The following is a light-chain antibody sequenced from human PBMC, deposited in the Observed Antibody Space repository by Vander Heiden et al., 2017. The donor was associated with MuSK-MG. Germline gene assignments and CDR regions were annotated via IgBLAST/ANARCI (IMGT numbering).Light chain of an antibody. CDR1: GSNIGNNY. J-gene: IGLJ1*01. CDR2: DNN. Sequence: QSVLTQPPSVSAAPGQKVTISCSGSGSNIGNNYVSWYQQLPGTAPKLLIYDNNERPSGIPDRFSGSRSGTSATLGITGLQTGDEADYYCGTWDSSLSAYVFGTGTKAPS. V-gene: IGLV1-51*01. CDR3: GTWDSSLSAYV.